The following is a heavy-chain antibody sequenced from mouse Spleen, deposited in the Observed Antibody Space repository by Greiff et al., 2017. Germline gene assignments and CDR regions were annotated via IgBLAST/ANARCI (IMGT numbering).Heavy chain of an antibody. D-gene: IGHD4-1*01. CDR2: IYPGDGDT. CDR1: GYAFSSYW. V-gene: IGHV1-80*01. Sequence: LQESGAELVRPGSSVKISCKASGYAFSSYWMNWVKQRPGQGLEWIGQIYPGDGDTNYNGKFKGKATLTADKSSSTAYMQLSSLTSEDSAVYFCARTGTRAMDYWGQGTSVTVSS. J-gene: IGHJ4*01. CDR3: ARTGTRAMDY.